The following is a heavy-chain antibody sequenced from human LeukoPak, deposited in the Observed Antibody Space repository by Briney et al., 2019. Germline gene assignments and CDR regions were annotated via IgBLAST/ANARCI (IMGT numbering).Heavy chain of an antibody. J-gene: IGHJ4*02. CDR3: ARETPYYDILTGYSYYFDY. CDR1: GGSISSGGYY. V-gene: IGHV4-31*03. CDR2: IYCSGST. Sequence: SQTLSLTCTVSGGSISSGGYYWSWIRQHPGKGLEWIGYIYCSGSTYYNPSLKSRVTISVDTSKNQFSLKLSSVTAADTAVYYCARETPYYDILTGYSYYFDYWGQGTLVTVSS. D-gene: IGHD3-9*01.